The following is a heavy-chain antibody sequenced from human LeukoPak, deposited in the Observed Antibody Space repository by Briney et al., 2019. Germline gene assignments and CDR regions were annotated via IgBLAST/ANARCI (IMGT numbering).Heavy chain of an antibody. CDR1: GYTFTGYY. CDR2: INPSSGGT. V-gene: IGHV1-2*02. Sequence: ASVKVSCKASGYTFTGYYMHWVRQAPGQGLEWMGWINPSSGGTNYAQKFQGRVTMTRDTSISTAYMELSRLRSDDTAVYYCARDGGANPKEVAFDIWGQGTMVTVSS. J-gene: IGHJ3*02. D-gene: IGHD3-10*01. CDR3: ARDGGANPKEVAFDI.